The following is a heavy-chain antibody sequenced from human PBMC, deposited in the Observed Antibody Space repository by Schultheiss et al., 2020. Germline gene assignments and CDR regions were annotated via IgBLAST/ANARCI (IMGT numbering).Heavy chain of an antibody. CDR2: ISPYSGNT. D-gene: IGHD3-9*01. J-gene: IGHJ4*02. V-gene: IGHV1-18*04. CDR3: ARDRGYLMTGYFVFSSEH. CDR1: GYTFTGYY. Sequence: ASVKVSCKASGYTFTGYYMHWVRQAPGQGLEWMGWISPYSGNTNYVQNLHGRFTMTSDTSKSTAYMELRSLRSDDTTVYYCARDRGYLMTGYFVFSSEHWGQGTLVTVSS.